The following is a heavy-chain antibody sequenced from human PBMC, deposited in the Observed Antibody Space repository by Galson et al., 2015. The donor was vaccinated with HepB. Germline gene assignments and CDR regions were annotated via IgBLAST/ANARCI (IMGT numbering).Heavy chain of an antibody. J-gene: IGHJ6*02. V-gene: IGHV6-1*01. CDR2: TYYRSKWYN. D-gene: IGHD6-19*01. Sequence: CAISGDSVSSNSAAWNWIRQSPSRGLEWLGRTYYRSKWYNDYAVSVKSRITINPDTSKNQFSLQLNSVTPEDTAVYYCAREGLGSSGWSGVYYYGMDVWGQGTTVTVSS. CDR1: GDSVSSNSAA. CDR3: AREGLGSSGWSGVYYYGMDV.